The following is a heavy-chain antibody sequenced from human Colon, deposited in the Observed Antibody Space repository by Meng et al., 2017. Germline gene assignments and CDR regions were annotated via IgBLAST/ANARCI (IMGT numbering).Heavy chain of an antibody. D-gene: IGHD3-10*01. CDR3: LRGSGGSV. V-gene: IGHV4-4*02. Sequence: QVQLQESGPGLVKPSGTLSLTCAVSGGSISTSNWWSWVRQPPGKGLEWIGEIYHFGSTNYNPSLKSRVTISVDKSENQFSLRLSSVTAADTAVYHCLRGSGGSVWGQGTLVTVSS. CDR2: IYHFGST. CDR1: GGSISTSNW. J-gene: IGHJ1*01.